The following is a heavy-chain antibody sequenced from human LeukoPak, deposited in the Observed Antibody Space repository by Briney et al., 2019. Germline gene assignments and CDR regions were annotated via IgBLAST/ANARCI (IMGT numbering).Heavy chain of an antibody. V-gene: IGHV3-48*01. CDR2: ISSLSGTI. CDR1: GFTFSSYS. CDR3: VRDQGGAVSY. D-gene: IGHD3-16*01. Sequence: GGSLRLSCAASGFTFSSYSMNWVRQAPGKGLEWVSYISSLSGTINYADSVKGRFIISRDNAKNSMLLQMNSLRAEDTAVYYCVRDQGGAVSYWGQGTLVTVSS. J-gene: IGHJ4*02.